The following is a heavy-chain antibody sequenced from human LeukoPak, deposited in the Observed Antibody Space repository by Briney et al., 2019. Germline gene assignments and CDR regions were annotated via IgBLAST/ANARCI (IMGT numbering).Heavy chain of an antibody. CDR3: ARGDLETGDLDY. CDR1: GYTLTGYY. J-gene: IGHJ4*02. CDR2: INPNSGGT. V-gene: IGHV1-2*04. Sequence: ASVKVSCKASGYTLTGYYMHWVRQAPGQGLEWMGWINPNSGGTNYAQKFQGWVTMTRDTSISTAYMELSRLRSEDTAVYYCARGDLETGDLDYWGQGTLVTVSS. D-gene: IGHD7-27*01.